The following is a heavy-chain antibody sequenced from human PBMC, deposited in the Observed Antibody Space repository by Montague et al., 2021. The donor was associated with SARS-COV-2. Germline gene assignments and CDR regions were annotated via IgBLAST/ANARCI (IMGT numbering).Heavy chain of an antibody. V-gene: IGHV4-59*07. Sequence: SDTLSLTCTVSGGSISNYYWSWIRQPAGRGLEWIGYIYYSGSTDXSPSLKSRVTISLDTSKNQFSLKVTSVTAADTAVYYCARGGGYYNYGLDVWGPGTTVTVSS. J-gene: IGHJ6*02. CDR1: GGSISNYY. D-gene: IGHD3-22*01. CDR2: IYYSGST. CDR3: ARGGGYYNYGLDV.